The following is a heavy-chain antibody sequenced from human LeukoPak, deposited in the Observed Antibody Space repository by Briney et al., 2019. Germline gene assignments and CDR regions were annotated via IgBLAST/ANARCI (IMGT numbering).Heavy chain of an antibody. CDR2: IYSGGST. CDR3: ARGWGADYYDSSGPYYFDY. Sequence: GGSLRLSCAASGFTVSSNYMSWVRQAPGKGLEWVSVIYSGGSTYYADSVKGRFTISRDNSKNTLYLQMNSLRAEDTAVYYCARGWGADYYDSSGPYYFDYWGQGTLVTVSS. CDR1: GFTVSSNY. J-gene: IGHJ4*02. D-gene: IGHD3-22*01. V-gene: IGHV3-66*01.